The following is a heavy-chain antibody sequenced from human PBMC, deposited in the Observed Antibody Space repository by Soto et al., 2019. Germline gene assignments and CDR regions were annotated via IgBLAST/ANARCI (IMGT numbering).Heavy chain of an antibody. CDR3: ARDVSTTGFRWTAT. CDR1: GGSIRSYY. Sequence: ERLSRTCAIAGGSIRSYYGSWIRQPPGKGLEWIGYIYYSGSTNYNPSLKSRVTISVDTSKNQFSLKLSSVTAADTSVYYCARDVSTTGFRWTATWGSGTLANLYS. D-gene: IGHD1-1*01. J-gene: IGHJ5*01. V-gene: IGHV4-59*01. CDR2: IYYSGST.